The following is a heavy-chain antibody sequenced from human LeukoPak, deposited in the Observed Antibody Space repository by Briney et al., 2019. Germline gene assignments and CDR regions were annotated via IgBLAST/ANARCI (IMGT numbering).Heavy chain of an antibody. V-gene: IGHV4-4*02. J-gene: IGHJ6*02. Sequence: PSGTLSLTCAVSGDSISTNHWWSWVRQPPGKGLEWIGEVYHSGSTNYNPSLKSRVIISVDTSKNQFSLKLSSVTAADTAVYYCARGPYSGYDYGMDVWGQGTTVTVSS. D-gene: IGHD1-26*01. CDR3: ARGPYSGYDYGMDV. CDR2: VYHSGST. CDR1: GDSISTNHW.